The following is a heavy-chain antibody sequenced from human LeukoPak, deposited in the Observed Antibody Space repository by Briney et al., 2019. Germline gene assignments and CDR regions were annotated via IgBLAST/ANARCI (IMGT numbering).Heavy chain of an antibody. CDR3: ARQDYVWGSYRTDYFDY. CDR2: INHTGST. Sequence: SETLSLTCAVYGGSFSGYYWSWIRQPPGKGLEWIGEINHTGSTSYNPSLKSRVTISVDTSKKQFSLKLTSVTAADTAVYYCARQDYVWGSYRTDYFDYWGQGTLVTVSS. D-gene: IGHD3-16*02. V-gene: IGHV4-34*01. J-gene: IGHJ4*02. CDR1: GGSFSGYY.